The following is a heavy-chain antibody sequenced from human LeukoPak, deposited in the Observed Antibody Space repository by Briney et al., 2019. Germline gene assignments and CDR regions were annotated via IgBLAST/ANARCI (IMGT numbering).Heavy chain of an antibody. CDR3: LAAAGTIG. CDR1: GFTFSSYW. V-gene: IGHV3-74*01. CDR2: VNNDGSPT. D-gene: IGHD6-13*01. J-gene: IGHJ4*02. Sequence: GGSLRLSCAASGFTFSSYWMHGVRQAPGKGLVWFSRVNNDGSPTSYADSVRGRFTISRNNTKNTLYLQMNSLRAEDMAVYFCLAAAGTIGWGQGTLVTVSS.